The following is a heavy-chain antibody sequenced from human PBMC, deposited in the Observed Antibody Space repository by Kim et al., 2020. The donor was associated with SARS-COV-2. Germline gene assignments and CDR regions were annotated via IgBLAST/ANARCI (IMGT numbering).Heavy chain of an antibody. CDR1: GFTFSNAW. D-gene: IGHD2-8*01. Sequence: GGSLRLSCAASGFTFSNAWMSWVRQAPGKGLEWVGRIKSKTDGGTTDYAAPVKGRFTISRDDSKNTLYLQMNSLKTEDTAVYYCTTARGYCTNGVCPLASYGMDVWGQGTTVTVSS. V-gene: IGHV3-15*01. CDR3: TTARGYCTNGVCPLASYGMDV. J-gene: IGHJ6*02. CDR2: IKSKTDGGTT.